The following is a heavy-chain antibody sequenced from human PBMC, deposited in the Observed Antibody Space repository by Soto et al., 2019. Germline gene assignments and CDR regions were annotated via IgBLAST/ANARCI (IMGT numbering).Heavy chain of an antibody. CDR2: ISAYNGDV. CDR1: GYTFSSHC. J-gene: IGHJ5*02. CDR3: ARDGTIISSRSWLDP. V-gene: IGHV1-18*04. Sequence: AALKLFCQASGYTFSSHCTSCVRHAPGQGLEWMGWISAYNGDVNYAQNFQGRVTMATDTSTSTAYMELRSLRSDDTAIYYCARDGTIISSRSWLDPWGPGTLVTVS. D-gene: IGHD3-10*01.